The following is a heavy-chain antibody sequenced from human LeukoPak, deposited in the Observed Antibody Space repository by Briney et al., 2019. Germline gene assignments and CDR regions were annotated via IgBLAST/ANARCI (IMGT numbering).Heavy chain of an antibody. CDR3: ARGGSRYSSSSDFDY. V-gene: IGHV3-7*01. J-gene: IGHJ4*02. D-gene: IGHD6-6*01. CDR2: IKQDGSEK. Sequence: GESLKISCAASGFTFSSYWMSWVRQAPGKGLEWVANIKQDGSEKYYVDSVKGRFTISRDNAKNSLYLQMNSLRAEDTAVYYCARGGSRYSSSSDFDYWGQGTLVTVSS. CDR1: GFTFSSYW.